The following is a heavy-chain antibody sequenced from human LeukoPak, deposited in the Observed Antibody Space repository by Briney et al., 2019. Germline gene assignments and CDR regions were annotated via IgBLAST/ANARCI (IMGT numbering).Heavy chain of an antibody. CDR2: INPNSGGT. CDR3: GRYYGSGSFGFDY. CDR1: GYTFTDYY. D-gene: IGHD3-10*01. Sequence: ASVKVSCKASGYTFTDYYMHWVRQAPGQGLEWMGWINPNSGGTNYARKFQGRVTMTRDTSINTAYMELSRLRSDDTAVYYCGRYYGSGSFGFDYWGQGTLVTVSS. J-gene: IGHJ4*02. V-gene: IGHV1-2*02.